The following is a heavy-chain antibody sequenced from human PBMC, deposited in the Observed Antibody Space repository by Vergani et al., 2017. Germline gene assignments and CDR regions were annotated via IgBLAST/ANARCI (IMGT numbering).Heavy chain of an antibody. CDR1: GYSISSGYY. Sequence: QVQLQESGPGLVKPSEPLSLTCAVSGYSISSGYYWGWIRQPPGKGLEWIGSIYHSGSTYYNPSLKSRVTISVDTSKNQFSLKLSSVTAADTAVYYCARHVYGSWDYWGQGTLVTVSS. CDR3: ARHVYGSWDY. V-gene: IGHV4-38-2*01. J-gene: IGHJ4*02. CDR2: IYHSGST. D-gene: IGHD6-13*01.